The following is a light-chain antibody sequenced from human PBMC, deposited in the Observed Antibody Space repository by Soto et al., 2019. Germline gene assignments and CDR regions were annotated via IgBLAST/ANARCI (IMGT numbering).Light chain of an antibody. V-gene: IGKV3-15*01. J-gene: IGKJ3*01. Sequence: DIVMTQSPATLSVSPGERATLSCRASQTISSNLAWYQQKPGQTPRLLIYGASTRAAGIPARFSGSGSGTDFTLTITSLXSEDFAVYYCQQYNNWPPFTFGPGTKVDIK. CDR1: QTISSN. CDR2: GAS. CDR3: QQYNNWPPFT.